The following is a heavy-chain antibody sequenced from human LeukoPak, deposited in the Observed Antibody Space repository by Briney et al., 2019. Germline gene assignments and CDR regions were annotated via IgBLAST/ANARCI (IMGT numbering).Heavy chain of an antibody. D-gene: IGHD4-23*01. J-gene: IGHJ3*02. CDR2: ISSSSSDI. V-gene: IGHV3-21*01. CDR1: GFTLSSYA. CDR3: VTDYGGSSGAFDI. Sequence: PGGSLRLSCTGSGFTLSSYAMNWVRRPPGQGLEWASSISSSSSDIYYTDSVKGRFTISRDNAKNSLYLQMNSLRAEDTAVYYCVTDYGGSSGAFDIWGQGTMVTVSS.